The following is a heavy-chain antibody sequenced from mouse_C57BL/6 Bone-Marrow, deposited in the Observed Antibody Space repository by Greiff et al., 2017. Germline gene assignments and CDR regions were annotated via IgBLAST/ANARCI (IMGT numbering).Heavy chain of an antibody. CDR2: ISSGSSTI. CDR1: GFTFSDYG. CDR3: ARGDYNYEGAWWAY. V-gene: IGHV5-17*01. D-gene: IGHD2-12*01. Sequence: EVKLMESGGGLVQPGGSLKLSCAASGFTFSDYGMHWVRQAPEKGLEWVAYISSGSSTISSAVTVQGRFTISSANAKTTLFLQMPSLRAEDTAMYYCARGDYNYEGAWWAYWGQGTLVTVSA. J-gene: IGHJ3*01.